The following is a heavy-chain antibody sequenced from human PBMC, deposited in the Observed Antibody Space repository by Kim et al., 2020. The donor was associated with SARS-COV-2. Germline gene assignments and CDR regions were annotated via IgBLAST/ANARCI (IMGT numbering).Heavy chain of an antibody. V-gene: IGHV3-74*01. Sequence: GGSLRLSCAASGFTFSSYWMHWVCQAPGKGLVWVSRISGDGSSTSYADSVKGRFTISRDNAKNTLYLQMNSLRAEDTAVYYCARAQQFRDSSGYSNYWGQGTLVSVSS. J-gene: IGHJ4*02. CDR3: ARAQQFRDSSGYSNY. CDR2: ISGDGSST. D-gene: IGHD3-22*01. CDR1: GFTFSSYW.